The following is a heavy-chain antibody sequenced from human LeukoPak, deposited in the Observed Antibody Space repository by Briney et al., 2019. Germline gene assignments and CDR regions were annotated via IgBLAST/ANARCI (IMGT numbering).Heavy chain of an antibody. Sequence: GGSLRLSCAASGFTFSSYSMSWVRQAPGKGLEWVSSISTSSAYISYADSVQGRFTISRDNAKNSLYLQMSSLRAEDKAIYYFGRDLWFWAGHPQDVLVGDDHWGQGTLVTVSS. CDR3: GRDLWFWAGHPQDVLVGDDH. CDR1: GFTFSSYS. D-gene: IGHD3/OR15-3a*01. J-gene: IGHJ5*02. CDR2: ISTSSAYI. V-gene: IGHV3-21*01.